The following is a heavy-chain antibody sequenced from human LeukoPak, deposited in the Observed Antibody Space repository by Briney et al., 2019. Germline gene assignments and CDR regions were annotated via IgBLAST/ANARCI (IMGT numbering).Heavy chain of an antibody. V-gene: IGHV3-23*01. CDR2: ISGSGGST. D-gene: IGHD2-2*01. J-gene: IGHJ3*02. CDR3: AKDGRCSSTSCHDAFDI. CDR1: GFTFSSYA. Sequence: GGSLRLSCAASGFTFSSYAMSWVRQAPAKGLEWVSAISGSGGSTYYADSVKGRFTISRDNSKNTLYLQMNSLRAEDTAVYYCAKDGRCSSTSCHDAFDIWGQGTMVTVSS.